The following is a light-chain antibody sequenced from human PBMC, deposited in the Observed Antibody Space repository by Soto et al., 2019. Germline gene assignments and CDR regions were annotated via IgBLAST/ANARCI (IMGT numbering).Light chain of an antibody. V-gene: IGKV3-20*01. CDR1: QSVSSSY. CDR3: QQYGDSRLT. Sequence: EIVLTQSPGTLSLSPGERVTLSCRASQSVSSSYLAWYQQKPGQAPRLLIYGASSRATGIPDRFSGSGSGTDFTLTIRRREPEDFAVYYCQQYGDSRLTFGGGAKVEIK. CDR2: GAS. J-gene: IGKJ4*01.